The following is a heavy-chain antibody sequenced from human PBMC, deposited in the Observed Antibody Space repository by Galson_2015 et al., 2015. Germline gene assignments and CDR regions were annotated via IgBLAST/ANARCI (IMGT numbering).Heavy chain of an antibody. J-gene: IGHJ4*02. CDR3: ARGDSRTTTGTGLIDY. CDR1: GFTFSNYA. Sequence: SLRLSCAASGFTFSNYALNWVRQPPGKGLEWVAGVSSSADRTYYADSVKGRFTSSRDNPRNTLYLQMNSLRAEDTAVFYCARGDSRTTTGTGLIDYWGQGTLVAVSS. D-gene: IGHD1-1*01. CDR2: VSSSADRT. V-gene: IGHV3-23*01.